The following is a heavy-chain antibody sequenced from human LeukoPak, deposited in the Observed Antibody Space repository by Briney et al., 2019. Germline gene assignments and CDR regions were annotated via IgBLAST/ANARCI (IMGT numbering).Heavy chain of an antibody. J-gene: IGHJ5*02. D-gene: IGHD3-3*01. CDR3: ARRYDFWSGYYGWFDP. V-gene: IGHV3-11*04. CDR1: GFTFNNYY. Sequence: GGSLRLSCAASGFTFNNYYMGWIRRAPGKGLEWISYISISGYSTYYADSVRGRFTISRDNAKNSLYLQMNNLRPEDTAFYYCARRYDFWSGYYGWFDPWGQGTLVTVSS. CDR2: ISISGYST.